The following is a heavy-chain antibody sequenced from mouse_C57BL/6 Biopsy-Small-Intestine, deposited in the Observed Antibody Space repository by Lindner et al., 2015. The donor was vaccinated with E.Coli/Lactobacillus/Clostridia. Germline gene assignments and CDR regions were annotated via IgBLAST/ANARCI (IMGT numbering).Heavy chain of an antibody. CDR3: ATYYAMTY. Sequence: VQLQESGTEFVRPGASVKLSCTASGFNIKDDYMNWVKQRPEQGLEWIGRIDPANGNAKYVPKFQDKATITVDTSSNTAYLQLSSLTSEDTAVYYCATYYAMTYWGQGTSVTVSS. V-gene: IGHV14-3*02. CDR2: IDPANGNA. CDR1: GFNIKDDY. J-gene: IGHJ4*01.